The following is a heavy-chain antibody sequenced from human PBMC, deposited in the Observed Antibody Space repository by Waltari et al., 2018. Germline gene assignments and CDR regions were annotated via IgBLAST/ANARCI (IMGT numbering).Heavy chain of an antibody. J-gene: IGHJ3*02. V-gene: IGHV4-34*01. D-gene: IGHD1-26*01. CDR2: ISHGGGT. CDR1: GGSLRGYY. CDR3: ARGQTGVGATDEFDI. Sequence: QVQLQQWGAGLLKPSETLSPPCAVFGGSLRGYYWTWIRQPPGKGLEWIGEISHGGGTVYNPSLKSRVIISIDTSKNQFSLRLTSVTAADTAVYYCARGQTGVGATDEFDIWGQGTMVTVSS.